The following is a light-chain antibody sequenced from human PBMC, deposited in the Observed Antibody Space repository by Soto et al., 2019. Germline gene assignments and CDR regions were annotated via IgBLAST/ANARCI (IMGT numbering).Light chain of an antibody. CDR1: ATDVGAYNY. CDR2: AVT. V-gene: IGLV2-14*01. J-gene: IGLJ2*01. Sequence: QSALTQPASVSGSPGQSITISCTGTATDVGAYNYVSWYQQHPGRAPKLLIYAVTDRPSGVADRFSGSKSGDTASLTISGLQAEDEAHYYCSSFTSSTTLLFGGGTKLTVL. CDR3: SSFTSSTTLL.